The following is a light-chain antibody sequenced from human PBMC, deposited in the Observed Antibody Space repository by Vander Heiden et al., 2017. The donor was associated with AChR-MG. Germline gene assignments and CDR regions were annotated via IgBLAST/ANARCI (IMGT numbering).Light chain of an antibody. V-gene: IGKV1-33*01. CDR2: DAS. CDR1: QDISNY. Sequence: DIKMTQSPSSLSASVGGRFTITCHASQDISNYLNWYQQKPGKAPKLLIYDASNLETGVPSRFSGSGSWTDFTFTISSLQPEDIATYYCQQYDNLLLFTFGHGTKADIK. J-gene: IGKJ3*01. CDR3: QQYDNLLLFT.